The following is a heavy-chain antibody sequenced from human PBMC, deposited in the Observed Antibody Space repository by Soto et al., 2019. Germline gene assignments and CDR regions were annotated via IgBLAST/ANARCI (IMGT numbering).Heavy chain of an antibody. Sequence: ASVKVSCKASGYTFTNYGISWVRQASGQGLEWVGWMNTNNGYTAYAPKFQGRVTVTRNTSIRTVYMELSSLRSEDTAVYYCAREWSAAGNYYGMDVWGQGTTVTVSS. CDR3: AREWSAAGNYYGMDV. CDR2: MNTNNGYT. J-gene: IGHJ6*02. V-gene: IGHV1-8*02. CDR1: GYTFTNYG. D-gene: IGHD6-13*01.